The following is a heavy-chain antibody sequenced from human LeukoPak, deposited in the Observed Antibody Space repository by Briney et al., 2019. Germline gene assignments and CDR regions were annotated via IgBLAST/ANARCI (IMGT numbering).Heavy chain of an antibody. CDR2: INSSGST. Sequence: SETLSRTCTVPGGSISSGSYCWSWIRQPAGRGLEWIGRINSSGSTNYNPSLKSRVTISVDTSKNQFSLKLTSVTATDTPVFYCVSDVCSHNCFDPWGQGALVTVSS. CDR3: VSDVCSHNCFDP. CDR1: GGSISSGSYC. V-gene: IGHV4-61*02. J-gene: IGHJ5*02. D-gene: IGHD4/OR15-4a*01.